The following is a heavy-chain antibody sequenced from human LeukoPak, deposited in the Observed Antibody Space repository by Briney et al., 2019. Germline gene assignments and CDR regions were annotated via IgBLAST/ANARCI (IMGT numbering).Heavy chain of an antibody. CDR1: GGSISSYY. CDR3: ARWGLGYCTNGVCSDAFDI. V-gene: IGHV4-59*01. J-gene: IGHJ3*02. D-gene: IGHD2-8*01. Sequence: SETLSLNCTVSGGSISSYYWSWIRQPPGKGLEWIGYIYYSGSTNYNPSLKSRVTISVDTSKNQFSLKLSSVTAADTAVYYCARWGLGYCTNGVCSDAFDIWGQGTMVTVSS. CDR2: IYYSGST.